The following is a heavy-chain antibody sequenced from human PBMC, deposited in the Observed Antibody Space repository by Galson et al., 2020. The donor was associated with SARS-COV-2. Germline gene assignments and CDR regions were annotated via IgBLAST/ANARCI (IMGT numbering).Heavy chain of an antibody. V-gene: IGHV1-18*01. CDR2: INPYTGNR. J-gene: IGHJ4*02. Sequence: GESLKISCKASGYRFVNFGINWVRRAPGQGLEWMGWINPYTGNRNYAQRFQGRVNMTTDTSTNTAYMELRSLTSDDTAVYYCARDFNAGIVVAGSNFDSWGQGTRVTVSS. CDR3: ARDFNAGIVVAGSNFDS. CDR1: GYRFVNFG. D-gene: IGHD2-15*01.